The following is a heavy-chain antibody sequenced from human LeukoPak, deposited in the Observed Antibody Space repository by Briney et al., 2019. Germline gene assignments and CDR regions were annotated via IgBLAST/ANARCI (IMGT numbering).Heavy chain of an antibody. D-gene: IGHD3-3*01. CDR1: GYTFTGYY. V-gene: IGHV1-69*06. Sequence: PEASVKVSCKASGYTFTGYYMHWVRQAPGQGPEWMGGIIPIFGTANYAQKFQGRVTITADKSTSTAYMELSSLRSEDTAVYYCATFTIFGVVIIEEGHAFDIWGQGTMVTVSS. J-gene: IGHJ3*02. CDR3: ATFTIFGVVIIEEGHAFDI. CDR2: IIPIFGTA.